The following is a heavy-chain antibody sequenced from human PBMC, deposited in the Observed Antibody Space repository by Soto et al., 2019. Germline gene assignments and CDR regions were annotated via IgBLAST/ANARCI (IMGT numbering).Heavy chain of an antibody. J-gene: IGHJ4*02. CDR2: ISSTTNYI. Sequence: SGGSLRLSCAASGFTFTWYSMNWVRQAPGKGLEWVSSISSTTNYIYYGDSMKGRFTISRDNAKNSLYLEMNSLRAEDTAVYYCARESEDLTSNFDYWGQGTLVTVSS. V-gene: IGHV3-21*06. CDR1: GFTFTWYS. CDR3: ARESEDLTSNFDY.